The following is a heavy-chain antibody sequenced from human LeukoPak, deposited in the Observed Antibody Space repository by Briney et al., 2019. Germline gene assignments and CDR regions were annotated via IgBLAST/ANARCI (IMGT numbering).Heavy chain of an antibody. J-gene: IGHJ4*02. V-gene: IGHV3-20*04. CDR1: GFTFDDYG. Sequence: GGSLRLFCAASGFTFDDYGMSWVRQAPGKGLKWVSGINWNGGSTGYADSVKGRFTISRDNAKKSLYLQMNSLRAEDTALYYCARGLHYDILTGPFGHWGQGTLVTVFS. CDR3: ARGLHYDILTGPFGH. D-gene: IGHD3-9*01. CDR2: INWNGGST.